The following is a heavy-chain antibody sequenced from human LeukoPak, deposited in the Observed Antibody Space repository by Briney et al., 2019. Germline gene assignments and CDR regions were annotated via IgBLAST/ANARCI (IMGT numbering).Heavy chain of an antibody. V-gene: IGHV3-48*02. CDR2: ISSSSGTI. D-gene: IGHD3-10*01. J-gene: IGHJ6*02. Sequence: PGGSLRLSCAASGFTFSTYSMNWVRQAPGKGLEWVAYISSSSGTIYYADSVKGRFTSSRDNAKNSLYLQMNSLRDEDTAVYYCARDITMARGLIGYYYGMDVWGQGTTVTVSS. CDR3: ARDITMARGLIGYYYGMDV. CDR1: GFTFSTYS.